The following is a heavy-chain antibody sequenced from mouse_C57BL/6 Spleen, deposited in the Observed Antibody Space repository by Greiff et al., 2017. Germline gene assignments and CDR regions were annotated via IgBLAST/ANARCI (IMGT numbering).Heavy chain of an antibody. CDR3: ARDHGRRFDY. CDR2: ISSGSSTI. V-gene: IGHV5-17*01. J-gene: IGHJ2*01. CDR1: GFTFSDYG. Sequence: EVHLVESGGGLVKPGGSLTLSCAASGFTFSDYGMHWVRQAPAKGLEWVAYISSGSSTIYSADTVKGRFTISRDNAKNTLFLQMTSLRSEDTAMYYCARDHGRRFDYWGQGTTLTVSS.